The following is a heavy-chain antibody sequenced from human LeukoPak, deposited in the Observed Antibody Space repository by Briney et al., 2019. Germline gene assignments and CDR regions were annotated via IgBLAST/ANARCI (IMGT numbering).Heavy chain of an antibody. V-gene: IGHV1-2*02. Sequence: APVKVSCKASGYTFTGYYIHWVRQAPGQGLEWMGWINPNSGGTSYAQKFQGRVTMTRETSISTAYMELSRLKSDDTAVYYCAREPTPPSEYWGQGTLVTVSS. CDR1: GYTFTGYY. CDR3: AREPTPPSEY. J-gene: IGHJ4*02. D-gene: IGHD4-11*01. CDR2: INPNSGGT.